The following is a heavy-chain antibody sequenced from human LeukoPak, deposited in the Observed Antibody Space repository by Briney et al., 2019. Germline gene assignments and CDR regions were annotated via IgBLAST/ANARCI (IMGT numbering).Heavy chain of an antibody. CDR1: GFTFTAYY. V-gene: IGHV1-2*02. CDR2: IDPNSGGT. D-gene: IGHD3-10*01. J-gene: IGHJ4*02. CDR3: ARGVMLRGVPTGTVNY. Sequence: ASVKVSCKTSGFTFTAYYIHWVRQAPGQGLEWMGWIDPNSGGTNYAQRFQGGVTMTRDTSINTAHMELSGLKSDDTAVYYCARGVMLRGVPTGTVNYWGQGTLVTVSS.